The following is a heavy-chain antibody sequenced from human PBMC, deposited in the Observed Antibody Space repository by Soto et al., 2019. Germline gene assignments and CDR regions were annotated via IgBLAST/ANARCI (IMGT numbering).Heavy chain of an antibody. Sequence: EVELSEAGGGLVQPGGSLRLSCAASGFNFRSYAMSWVRRAPGKGLEWVSAISGSGGTSYFADSVRGRFTISRDNSKNTLYLQLSSLRVEDTAEYFCAKGRGSSWTIDYWGQGTLFTVSS. CDR3: AKGRGSSWTIDY. CDR2: ISGSGGTS. J-gene: IGHJ4*02. CDR1: GFNFRSYA. V-gene: IGHV3-23*01. D-gene: IGHD6-13*01.